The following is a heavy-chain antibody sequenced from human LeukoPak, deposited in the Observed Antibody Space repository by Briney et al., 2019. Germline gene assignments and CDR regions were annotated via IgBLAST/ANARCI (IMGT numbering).Heavy chain of an antibody. CDR1: GYIFTSYW. V-gene: IGHV5-51*01. Sequence: GESLKISCKASGYIFTSYWIGWVRQMPGKGLEWMAIIYPANSDTRYSPSFQGQVTISAGKSISTAYLQWSSLKASDTAMYYCARPACSSTTCYLYFQYWGQGTLVTVSS. CDR3: ARPACSSTTCYLYFQY. CDR2: IYPANSDT. J-gene: IGHJ1*01. D-gene: IGHD2-2*01.